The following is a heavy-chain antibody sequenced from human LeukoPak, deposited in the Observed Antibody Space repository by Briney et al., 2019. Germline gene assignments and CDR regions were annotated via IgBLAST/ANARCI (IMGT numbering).Heavy chain of an antibody. Sequence: SETLSLTCTVSGGSISSSGYYWGWIRQPPGKGLEWIGTIYYSGSTNYNPSLKSRVTISVDTSKNQFSLKLSSVTAADTAVYYCAGRLWRRDGYNLSAFDIWGQGTMVTVSS. CDR2: IYYSGST. CDR3: AGRLWRRDGYNLSAFDI. J-gene: IGHJ3*02. CDR1: GGSISSSGYY. V-gene: IGHV4-39*07. D-gene: IGHD5-24*01.